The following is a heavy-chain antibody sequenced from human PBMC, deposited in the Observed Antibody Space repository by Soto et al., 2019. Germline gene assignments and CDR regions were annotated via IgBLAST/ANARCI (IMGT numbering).Heavy chain of an antibody. Sequence: QVQLVESGGGVVQPGRSLRLSCAASGFTFSSYGMHWVRQAPGKGLEWVAVISYDGSNKYYADSVKGRFTISRDNSKNTLYLQMNSRRAEDTAVYYCAKLWLTTVTTRHGGMDVWGQGTTVTVSS. CDR3: AKLWLTTVTTRHGGMDV. J-gene: IGHJ6*02. V-gene: IGHV3-30*18. D-gene: IGHD4-17*01. CDR2: ISYDGSNK. CDR1: GFTFSSYG.